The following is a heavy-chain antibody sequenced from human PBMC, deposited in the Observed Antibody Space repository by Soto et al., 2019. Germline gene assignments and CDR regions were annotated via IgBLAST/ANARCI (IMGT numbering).Heavy chain of an antibody. CDR3: ARHYSSSWSYYYYMDV. J-gene: IGHJ6*03. V-gene: IGHV4-34*01. D-gene: IGHD6-13*01. Sequence: SETLSLTCAVYGGSFSGYYWSWIRQPPGKGLEWIGSINYSGSTNYNPSLKSRVTISVDTSKNQFSLKLSSVTAADTAVYYCARHYSSSWSYYYYMDVWGKGTTVTVSS. CDR1: GGSFSGYY. CDR2: INYSGST.